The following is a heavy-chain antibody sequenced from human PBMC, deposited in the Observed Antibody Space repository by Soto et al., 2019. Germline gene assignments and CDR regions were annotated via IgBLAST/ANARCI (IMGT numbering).Heavy chain of an antibody. CDR1: GGTFSSYA. D-gene: IGHD6-13*01. CDR2: IIPIFGTA. J-gene: IGHJ5*02. V-gene: IGHV1-69*06. Sequence: QVQLVQSGAEVKKPGSSVKVSCKASGGTFSSYAISWVRQAPGQGLEWMGGIIPIFGTANYAQKFQGRVTITADKSTSTAYMELSSLRSEDTAVYYCARDQDLSRGSSSWKRTFNWFDPWGQGTLVTVSS. CDR3: ARDQDLSRGSSSWKRTFNWFDP.